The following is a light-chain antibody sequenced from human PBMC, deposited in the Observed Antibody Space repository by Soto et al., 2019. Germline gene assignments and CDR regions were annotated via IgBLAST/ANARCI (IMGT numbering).Light chain of an antibody. CDR2: EVS. J-gene: IGLJ3*02. CDR1: SSDVGRYNY. Sequence: QSALTQPASVSGSPGQSITISCTGTSSDVGRYNYVSWYQQHPGKAPKLMIYEVSNRPSGVSNRFSGSKSGNTASLTISGLQAEDEADYYCSSYTTTSTRVFGGGTKLTAL. CDR3: SSYTTTSTRV. V-gene: IGLV2-14*01.